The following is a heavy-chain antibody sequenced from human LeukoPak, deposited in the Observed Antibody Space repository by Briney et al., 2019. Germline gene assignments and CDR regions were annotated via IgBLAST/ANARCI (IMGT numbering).Heavy chain of an antibody. CDR1: GYTLTELS. CDR3: ATLGGRGYSGYDWGTFDY. CDR2: FDPEDGET. Sequence: ASVKVSCKVSGYTLTELSMHWVRQAPGKGLEWMGGFDPEDGETIYAQKFQGRVTMTEDTSTDTAYMELSSLRSEDTAVYYCATLGGRGYSGYDWGTFDYWGQGTLVTVSS. J-gene: IGHJ4*02. D-gene: IGHD5-12*01. V-gene: IGHV1-24*01.